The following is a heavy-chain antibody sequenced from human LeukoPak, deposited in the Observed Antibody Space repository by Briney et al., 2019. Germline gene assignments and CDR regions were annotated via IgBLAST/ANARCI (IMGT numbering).Heavy chain of an antibody. CDR2: IWYDGSNK. Sequence: PGGSLRVSCAASGFTFSSYGMHGVRQAPGKGLEWVAVIWYDGSNKYYADSVKGRFTISRDNSKNTLYLQMNSLRAEDTAVYYCAKDGKGSSSESISSTFLDYWGQGTLVTVSS. CDR1: GFTFSSYG. J-gene: IGHJ4*02. CDR3: AKDGKGSSSESISSTFLDY. V-gene: IGHV3-33*06. D-gene: IGHD6-6*01.